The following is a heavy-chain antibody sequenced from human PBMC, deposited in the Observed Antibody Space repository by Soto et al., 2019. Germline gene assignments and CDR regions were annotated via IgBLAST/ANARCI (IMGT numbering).Heavy chain of an antibody. CDR1: GGSFTSNNL. CDR3: ASRDPGTSVDY. CDR2: IYRTGST. D-gene: IGHD1-7*01. Sequence: PSETLSLTCAVSGGSFTSNNLWTWVRQPPGQGLEWIGEIYRTGSTNYNPSLKSRVTISLDKSENQYSLKVTSLTAADTAVYYCASRDPGTSVDYWGQGTLVTVSS. J-gene: IGHJ4*02. V-gene: IGHV4-4*02.